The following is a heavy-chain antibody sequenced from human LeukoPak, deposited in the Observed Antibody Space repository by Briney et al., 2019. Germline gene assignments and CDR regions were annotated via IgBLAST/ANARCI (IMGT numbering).Heavy chain of an antibody. CDR1: GDTFTTYD. J-gene: IGHJ4*02. V-gene: IGHV1-8*01. Sequence: ASVKVSCKASGDTFTTYDVNWVRQATGQGLEWMGWMNPNSGNTGYAQKFQGRVTMTRNTSISTAYMALSSLRPDDTAVYYCVRTAGIFWSGAYYFDSWGQGTLVTVSS. D-gene: IGHD3-3*01. CDR3: VRTAGIFWSGAYYFDS. CDR2: MNPNSGNT.